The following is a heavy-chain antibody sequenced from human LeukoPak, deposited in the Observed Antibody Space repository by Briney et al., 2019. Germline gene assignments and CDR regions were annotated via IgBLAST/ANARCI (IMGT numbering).Heavy chain of an antibody. CDR1: GFNFNIYA. Sequence: GGSLRLTCAASGFNFNIYAMHWVRQAPGKGLEWVATIWYDGTNTYYADSEKGRFTISRDNSKSTMYLQMNSLRVEDTAVSYCARPGAIIHYYSHVDFWGKGTTVAVSS. CDR3: ARPGAIIHYYSHVDF. D-gene: IGHD3-3*01. V-gene: IGHV3-33*01. J-gene: IGHJ6*03. CDR2: IWYDGTNT.